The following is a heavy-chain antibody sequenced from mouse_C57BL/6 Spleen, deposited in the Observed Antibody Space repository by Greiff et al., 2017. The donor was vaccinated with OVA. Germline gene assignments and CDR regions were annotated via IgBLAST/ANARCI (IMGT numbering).Heavy chain of an antibody. CDR3: TVYYDYDAWFAD. D-gene: IGHD2-4*01. J-gene: IGHJ3*01. Sequence: VQLKESGTVLARPGASVKMSCKTSGYTFTSYWMHWVKQRPGQGLEWIGAIYPGNSDTSYNQKFKGKAKLTAVTSASTAYMELSSLTNEDSTVYYCTVYYDYDAWFADWGKGTLVTVSA. CDR2: IYPGNSDT. CDR1: GYTFTSYW. V-gene: IGHV1-5*01.